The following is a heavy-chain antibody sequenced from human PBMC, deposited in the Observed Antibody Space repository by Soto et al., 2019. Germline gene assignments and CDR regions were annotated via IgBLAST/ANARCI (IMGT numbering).Heavy chain of an antibody. CDR2: ITRSGNT. V-gene: IGHV4-34*01. D-gene: IGHD3-3*01. J-gene: IGHJ4*02. Sequence: QVQLQQWGAGLLKPSETLSLTCAVYGGSFSGHYWTWIRQPPGKGLEWVGEITRSGNTNYNPSLKSRVTISVDTSKTQFSLKLSSVTAADTAVYYCACNYYDFWSGYYSVGYFDYWAQGTPVTVSS. CDR3: ACNYYDFWSGYYSVGYFDY. CDR1: GGSFSGHY.